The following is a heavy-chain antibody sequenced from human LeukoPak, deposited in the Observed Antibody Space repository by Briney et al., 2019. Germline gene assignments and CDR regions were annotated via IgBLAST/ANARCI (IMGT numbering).Heavy chain of an antibody. Sequence: SETLSLTCTVSGDSISSGDYYWNWIRQPAGKGLEWIGRIYTSGSTNYNPSLKSRVTISVDTSKNQFSLKLSSVTAADTAVYYCARVTTGLPLNWFDPWGQGTLVTVSS. CDR1: GDSISSGDYY. CDR2: IYTSGST. CDR3: ARVTTGLPLNWFDP. V-gene: IGHV4-61*02. J-gene: IGHJ5*02. D-gene: IGHD3-3*01.